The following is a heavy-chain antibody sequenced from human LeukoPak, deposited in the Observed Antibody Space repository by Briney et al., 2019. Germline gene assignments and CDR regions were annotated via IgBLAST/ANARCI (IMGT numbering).Heavy chain of an antibody. CDR2: ISGSGGST. J-gene: IGHJ4*02. D-gene: IGHD3-22*01. CDR3: AKSVGLVVVVMGY. Sequence: GGSLRLSCAASGFTFSSYAMSWVRQAPGKGLEGVSAISGSGGSTYYADSVKGRFTISRDNSKNTLYLQMNSLRAEDTAVYYCAKSVGLVVVVMGYWGQGTLVTVSS. CDR1: GFTFSSYA. V-gene: IGHV3-23*01.